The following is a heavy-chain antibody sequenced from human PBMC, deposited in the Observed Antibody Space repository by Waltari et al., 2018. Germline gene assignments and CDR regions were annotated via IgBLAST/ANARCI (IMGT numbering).Heavy chain of an antibody. CDR1: GYTFTNYV. J-gene: IGHJ5*02. Sequence: QVPLVQSGAEVMEPGAPVKVSWTAAGYTFTNYVMHWVRQAPGQGLESMGIINPTTGGTTYAQRFQGRVTMTRDTSTSTVFMELSSLRSEDTAVYYCAREAPNTFWFDPWGQGTLVTVSS. V-gene: IGHV1-46*01. D-gene: IGHD2-8*01. CDR2: INPTTGGT. CDR3: AREAPNTFWFDP.